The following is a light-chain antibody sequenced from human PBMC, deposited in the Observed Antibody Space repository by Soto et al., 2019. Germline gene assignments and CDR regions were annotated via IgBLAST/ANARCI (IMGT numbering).Light chain of an antibody. CDR1: RYVAASY. CDR3: QQYGNSPIT. V-gene: IGKV3-20*01. CDR2: GAS. Sequence: SCRASRYVAASYIAWYQQIGGQAPRLLIYGASTRAAGIPHRFSGRGSGTDFTLTTNSLEPEDFAVYYCQQYGNSPITFGQGTRLEIK. J-gene: IGKJ5*01.